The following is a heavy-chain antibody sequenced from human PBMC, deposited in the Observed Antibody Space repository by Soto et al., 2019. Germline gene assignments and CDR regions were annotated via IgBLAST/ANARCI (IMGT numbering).Heavy chain of an antibody. J-gene: IGHJ4*02. CDR3: ARDGRYGGFDY. CDR1: GFTVSSNY. D-gene: IGHD4-17*01. Sequence: EVQLVESGGGLIQPGGSLRLSCAASGFTVSSNYMNWVRQAPGKGLEWVSVIHSVGSTNYADSVKGRFTISRDNSKNRLNLQMNSLRAEDTAVYYCARDGRYGGFDYWGQGTLVTVSS. CDR2: IHSVGST. V-gene: IGHV3-53*01.